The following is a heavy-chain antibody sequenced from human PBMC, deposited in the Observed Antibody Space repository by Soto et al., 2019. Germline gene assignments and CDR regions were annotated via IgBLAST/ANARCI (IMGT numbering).Heavy chain of an antibody. CDR2: ISYEGSNK. D-gene: IGHD6-19*01. CDR3: AKDTSSGWNYYYYYGMDV. Sequence: GGSLRLSCAASGFTFSSYGMHWVRQAPGKGLEWVAVISYEGSNKYYADSVKGRFTISRDNSKNTLYLQMNSLRAEDTAVYYCAKDTSSGWNYYYYYGMDVWGQGTTVTVSS. V-gene: IGHV3-30*18. CDR1: GFTFSSYG. J-gene: IGHJ6*02.